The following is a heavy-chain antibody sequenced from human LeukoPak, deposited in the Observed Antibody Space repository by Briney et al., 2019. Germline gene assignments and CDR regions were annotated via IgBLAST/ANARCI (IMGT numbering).Heavy chain of an antibody. Sequence: GGSLRLSCAASGFTFSSYWMSWVRQAPGKGLEWVANIKQDGSEKYYVDSVKGRFTISRDNAKNSLYLQMNSLRAEDTAVYYCARVYDSSSGWYYYYYYMDVWGKGTTVTVSS. V-gene: IGHV3-7*01. CDR3: ARVYDSSSGWYYYYYYMDV. D-gene: IGHD6-19*01. CDR1: GFTFSSYW. J-gene: IGHJ6*03. CDR2: IKQDGSEK.